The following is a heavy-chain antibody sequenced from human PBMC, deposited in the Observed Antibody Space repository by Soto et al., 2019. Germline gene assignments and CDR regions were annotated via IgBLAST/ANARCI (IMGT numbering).Heavy chain of an antibody. CDR3: ARGRASGSYSLLDY. CDR2: INPNSGNI. Sequence: ALLMVSWSPSGATFRTWEMKCGRKATGHGLEWMGWINPNSGNIGYAQRFQGRVTMTRDTAIRTAYTEVSSLRSDDTAVYYCARGRASGSYSLLDYWGQGTLVTVSS. V-gene: IGHV1-8*01. D-gene: IGHD3-10*01. J-gene: IGHJ4*02. CDR1: GATFRTWE.